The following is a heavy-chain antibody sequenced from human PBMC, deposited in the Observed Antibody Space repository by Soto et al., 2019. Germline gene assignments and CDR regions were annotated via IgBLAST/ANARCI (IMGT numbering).Heavy chain of an antibody. V-gene: IGHV3-23*01. CDR3: AKGSLVSGSYYCPALDNVDY. D-gene: IGHD1-26*01. CDR2: ISGSGGST. Sequence: GGSLRLSCAASGFTFSSYAMSWVRQAPGKGLEWVSAISGSGGSTYYADSMKGRLTSSRDNSKNTLYLQMNSLRADDTAVYYCAKGSLVSGSYYCPALDNVDYWGQGTLVTVSS. CDR1: GFTFSSYA. J-gene: IGHJ4*02.